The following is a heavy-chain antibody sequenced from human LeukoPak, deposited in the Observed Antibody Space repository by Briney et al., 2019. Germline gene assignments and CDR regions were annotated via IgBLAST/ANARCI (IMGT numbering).Heavy chain of an antibody. CDR2: ISSSGSTI. CDR3: AKDPRDHSYGWSWRYFDY. J-gene: IGHJ4*02. D-gene: IGHD5-18*01. V-gene: IGHV3-48*03. CDR1: GFTFSSYE. Sequence: GGSLRLSCAASGFTFSSYEMNWVRQAPGKGLEWVSYISSSGSTIYYADSVKGRFTISRDNSKNTLYLQMNSLRAEDTAVYYCAKDPRDHSYGWSWRYFDYWGQETLVTVSS.